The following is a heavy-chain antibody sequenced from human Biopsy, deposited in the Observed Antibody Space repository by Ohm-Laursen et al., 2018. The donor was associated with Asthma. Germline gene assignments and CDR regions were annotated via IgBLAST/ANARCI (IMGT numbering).Heavy chain of an antibody. V-gene: IGHV1-69*01. CDR1: GGTFSNFA. D-gene: IGHD3-3*02. CDR3: ARPSPNRDILYYYYHMDV. J-gene: IGHJ6*02. Sequence: SSVKVSCKAPGGTFSNFAISWVRQAPGQGLEWLGGIMTVFGTTNYAQKFQGRVTITADESTSTAYMEVTSLRSEDTAIYYCARPSPNRDILYYYYHMDVWGQGTTVNVSS. CDR2: IMTVFGTT.